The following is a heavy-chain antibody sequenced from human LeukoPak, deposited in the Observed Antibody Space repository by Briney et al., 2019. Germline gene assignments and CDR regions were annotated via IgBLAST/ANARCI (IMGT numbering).Heavy chain of an antibody. Sequence: SETLSLTCAVSGGSISSNSYYWGWIRQPPGKGLEWIGSIYYSGSTYYNPSLKSRVTISVDTSKNQFSLKLSSVTAADTAVYYCARHRTLGYSSGWYIYYYYYMDVWGKGTTVTVSS. CDR3: ARHRTLGYSSGWYIYYYYYMDV. CDR1: GGSISSNSYY. J-gene: IGHJ6*03. V-gene: IGHV4-39*01. CDR2: IYYSGST. D-gene: IGHD6-19*01.